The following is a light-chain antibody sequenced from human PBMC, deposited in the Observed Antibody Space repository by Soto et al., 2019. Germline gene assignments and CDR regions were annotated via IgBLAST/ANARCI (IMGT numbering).Light chain of an antibody. CDR3: QQSYGTPPLT. Sequence: DIQLTQSPASLSAYVGDRVTITCRASQTISSYLNWYQQKPGRAPTLLIYAATHMHGGVPSRFSGRGSDTDFTLLISSLQPDDFAAFYCQQSYGTPPLTFGGGTKLE. CDR2: AAT. J-gene: IGKJ4*01. CDR1: QTISSY. V-gene: IGKV1-39*01.